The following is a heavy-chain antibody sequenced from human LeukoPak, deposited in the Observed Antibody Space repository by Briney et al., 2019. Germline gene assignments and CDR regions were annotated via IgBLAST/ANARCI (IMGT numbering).Heavy chain of an antibody. CDR3: AKDMRSSGYLPYYFDH. CDR2: VSYDGSYK. V-gene: IGHV3-30*04. Sequence: PGGSLRLSCAAAGFTFSKFAMHWVRQAPGKGLEWVAVVSYDGSYKYYADSVGGRFTISRDNSKNTLYLQMNSLRAEDTAFYYCAKDMRSSGYLPYYFDHWGQGTLVTVSS. J-gene: IGHJ4*02. D-gene: IGHD3-22*01. CDR1: GFTFSKFA.